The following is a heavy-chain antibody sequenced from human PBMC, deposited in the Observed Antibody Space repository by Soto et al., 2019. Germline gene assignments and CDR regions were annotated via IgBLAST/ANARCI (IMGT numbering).Heavy chain of an antibody. V-gene: IGHV1-46*01. CDR1: VYTFTTYY. CDR2: INPSGGST. D-gene: IGHD3-22*01. CDR3: ARDHLDRYYYDSSGYYPPDY. Sequence: EASVKVSCKASVYTFTTYYMHWVRQAPGQGLEWMGIINPSGGSTSYAPRFQGRVTMTRDTSTSTVYMELSTLTSEYTAVYYCARDHLDRYYYDSSGYYPPDYWGQGTLVTVSS. J-gene: IGHJ4*02.